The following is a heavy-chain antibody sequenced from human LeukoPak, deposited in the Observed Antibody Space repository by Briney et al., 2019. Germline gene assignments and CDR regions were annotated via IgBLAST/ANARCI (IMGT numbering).Heavy chain of an antibody. V-gene: IGHV1-2*02. CDR3: ARDYYDSSGYFLGDY. CDR1: GYTFTGYY. CDR2: INPNSGGT. D-gene: IGHD3-22*01. Sequence: ASVKVSCKASGYTFTGYYMHWVRQVPGQGLEWMGWINPNSGGTNYAQKFQGRVTMTRDTSISTAYMELSRLRSDDTAVYYCARDYYDSSGYFLGDYWGQGTLVTVSS. J-gene: IGHJ4*02.